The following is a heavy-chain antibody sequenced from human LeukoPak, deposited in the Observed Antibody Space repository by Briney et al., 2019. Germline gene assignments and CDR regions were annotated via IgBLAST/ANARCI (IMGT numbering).Heavy chain of an antibody. V-gene: IGHV4-59*08. Sequence: PSETLSLTCTVSGGSISSYYWSWIRQPPGKGLEWIGYIYYSGSTNYNPSLKSRVTISVDTSKNQFSLKLSSVTAADTAVYYCARSGVVVPIDYWGQGTLVTVSS. CDR2: IYYSGST. CDR1: GGSISSYY. D-gene: IGHD2-15*01. CDR3: ARSGVVVPIDY. J-gene: IGHJ4*02.